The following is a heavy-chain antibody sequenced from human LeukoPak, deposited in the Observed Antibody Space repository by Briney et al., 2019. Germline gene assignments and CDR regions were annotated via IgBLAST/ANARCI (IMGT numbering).Heavy chain of an antibody. J-gene: IGHJ4*02. CDR3: ARERKYYYDSSGYYTV. CDR1: GFTLSGYA. V-gene: IGHV3-21*06. D-gene: IGHD3-22*01. CDR2: ISSSSSYM. Sequence: PGGSLRLSCAASGFTLSGYAMTWVRQAPGKGLEWVSSISSSSSYMYFGDSVKGRFTISRDNAKNSLYLQMNSLRAEDTAVYYCARERKYYYDSSGYYTVWGQGTLVTVSS.